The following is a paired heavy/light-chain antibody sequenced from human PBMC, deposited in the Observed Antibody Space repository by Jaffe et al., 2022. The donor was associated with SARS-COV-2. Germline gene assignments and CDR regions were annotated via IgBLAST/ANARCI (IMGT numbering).Light chain of an antibody. Sequence: DIQMTQSPSSLSASVGDRVTITCRASQSISSSLAWYQHKPGKAPNLLIYKASTLEGGVPSRFSGSGSGTEFTLTISSLQPDDYATYYCQQYYIYSTFGQGTKVEV. CDR3: QQYYIYST. J-gene: IGKJ1*01. CDR2: KAS. V-gene: IGKV1-5*03. CDR1: QSISSS.
Heavy chain of an antibody. CDR3: ARRALGTGLRFFQH. CDR2: IYQSGST. V-gene: IGHV4-38-2*02. Sequence: QVQLQESGPGLVKPSETLSLTCTVSGYSIRSGYYWAWIRQPPGKGLEWIGSIYQSGSTYYSPSLESRASLSVDTSENQFSLKLRSVTAADTAVYYCARRALGTGLRFFQHWGQGTLVTVSS. J-gene: IGHJ1*01. D-gene: IGHD1-1*01. CDR1: GYSIRSGYY.